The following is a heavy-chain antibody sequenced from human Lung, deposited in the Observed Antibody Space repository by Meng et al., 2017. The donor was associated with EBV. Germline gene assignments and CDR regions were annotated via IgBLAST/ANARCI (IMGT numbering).Heavy chain of an antibody. CDR3: ARARSIAAAVIDY. Sequence: QVQQQESGPGLWKPSGPLSLTCAVSGGSISSRNWWSWVRQPPGKGLEWIGEIYQSGSTNYNPSLKSRVTISVDKSKNQFSLKLSSVTAADTAVYYCARARSIAAAVIDYWGQGTLVTVSS. CDR2: IYQSGST. V-gene: IGHV4-4*02. CDR1: GGSISSRNW. J-gene: IGHJ4*02. D-gene: IGHD6-13*01.